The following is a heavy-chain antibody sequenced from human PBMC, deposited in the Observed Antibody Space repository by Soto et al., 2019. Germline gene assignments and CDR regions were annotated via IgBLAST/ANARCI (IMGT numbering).Heavy chain of an antibody. J-gene: IGHJ6*03. CDR3: ARFKQGDNRNPIGNQYYYYMDV. CDR1: GYTFSSYG. CDR2: ISVDNGNT. Sequence: ASVKVSCKASGYTFSSYGISWVRQAPGQGFEWMAWISVDNGNTNFAQRFQGRVTMTTDTGTSTAYMELRSLRSDDTAVYYCARFKQGDNRNPIGNQYYYYMDVWGEGTTVTVSS. D-gene: IGHD3-16*01. V-gene: IGHV1-18*01.